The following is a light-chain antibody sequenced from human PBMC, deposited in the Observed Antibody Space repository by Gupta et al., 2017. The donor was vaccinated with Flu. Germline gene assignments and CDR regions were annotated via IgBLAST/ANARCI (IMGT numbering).Light chain of an antibody. CDR3: QQDNTWPPT. CDR2: GAS. V-gene: IGKV3-15*01. Sequence: TVLTQSPSTLSVSPGERSTLSCRASRSISSMLAWYQQKPGQSPRLLIHGASTRATGVPARFSGSASGTEFTLTISSLQSEDFANYYCQQDNTWPPTFGQGTKVEIK. CDR1: RSISSM. J-gene: IGKJ1*01.